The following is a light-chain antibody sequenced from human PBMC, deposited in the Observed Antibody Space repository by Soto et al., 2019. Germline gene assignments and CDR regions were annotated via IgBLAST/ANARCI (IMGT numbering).Light chain of an antibody. CDR3: QQYGSSPWT. CDR2: GAS. CDR1: QSVSSNY. J-gene: IGKJ1*01. V-gene: IGKV3-20*01. Sequence: EIVLTQSPGTLSLSPGERATLSCRASQSVSSNYLAWYQQKPGQAPRPLIYGASSRATGIPDRFSGSGAWTVFTLTISRLESEDFAGYYCQQYGSSPWTFGQGTKVEIK.